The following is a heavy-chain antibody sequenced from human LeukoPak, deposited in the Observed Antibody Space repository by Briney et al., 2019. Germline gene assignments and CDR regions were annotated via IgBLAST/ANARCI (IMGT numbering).Heavy chain of an antibody. CDR2: IDGSGHTT. V-gene: IGHV3-23*01. J-gene: IGHJ5*02. CDR1: GFTFTSHV. Sequence: PGGSLRLSCAASGFTFTSHVMSWVRQTPGKELEWVSAIDGSGHTTHYADSVRGRFIISRDNSKKMLYLQMNSLRAEDTATYYCARESIRSGSLKWFDPWGQGTLVTVSS. CDR3: ARESIRSGSLKWFDP. D-gene: IGHD3-3*01.